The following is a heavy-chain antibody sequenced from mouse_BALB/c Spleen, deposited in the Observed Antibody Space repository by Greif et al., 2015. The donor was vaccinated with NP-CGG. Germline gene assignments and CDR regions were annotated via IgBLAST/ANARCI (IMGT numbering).Heavy chain of an antibody. CDR1: GYAFTNYW. CDR3: AGASVVEDAWFAY. D-gene: IGHD1-1*01. CDR2: IYPGSGNT. Sequence: QVQLQQSGAELVRPGTSVKISCKASGYAFTNYWLGWVKQRPGHGLEWIGDIYPGSGNTYYNEKFKGKATLTADKSSSTAYMQLSSLTSEDSAVYFCAGASVVEDAWFAYWGQGTLVTVSA. V-gene: IGHV1-63*01. J-gene: IGHJ3*01.